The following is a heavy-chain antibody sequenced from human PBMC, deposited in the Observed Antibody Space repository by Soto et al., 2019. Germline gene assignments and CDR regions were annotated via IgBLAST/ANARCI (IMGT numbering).Heavy chain of an antibody. J-gene: IGHJ5*02. CDR1: GFTFSSYS. Sequence: EVQLVESGGGFVQPGGSLRLSCAASGFTFSSYSMNWVRQAPGKGLEWVSYIRSSRISIYYADSVKGRFTISGDHAKNSLYLPMNSLRDEDTAVYYSARESGEANLNWFGPWCQGTLVTVSS. CDR2: IRSSRISI. CDR3: ARESGEANLNWFGP. V-gene: IGHV3-48*02. D-gene: IGHD3-16*01.